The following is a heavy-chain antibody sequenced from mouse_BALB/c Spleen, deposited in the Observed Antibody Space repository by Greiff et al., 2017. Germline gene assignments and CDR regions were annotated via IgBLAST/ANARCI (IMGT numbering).Heavy chain of an antibody. CDR3: STVPYYYAMDY. V-gene: IGHV10-1*02. CDR1: GFTFNTYA. CDR2: IRSKSNNYAT. D-gene: IGHD1-1*01. Sequence: EVQLVESGGGLVQPKGSLKLSCAASGFTFNTYAMNWVRQAPGKGLEWVARIRSKSNNYATYYADSVKDRFTISRDDSQSMLYLQMNNLKTEDTAMYYCSTVPYYYAMDYWGQGTSVTVSS. J-gene: IGHJ4*01.